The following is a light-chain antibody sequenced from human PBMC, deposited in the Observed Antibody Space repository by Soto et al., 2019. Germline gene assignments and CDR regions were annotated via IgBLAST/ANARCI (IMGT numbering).Light chain of an antibody. V-gene: IGLV1-40*01. CDR1: SSNIGASYE. Sequence: QSVLTQPPSVSGAPGQRVTISCTGSSSNIGASYEVHWYQQLPGRAPKLLIYGNNNRPSGVPDRFSGSKSGTSGSLAITGLQAEDEAGYYCQSYDSSLSGYVFGTGTKLTVL. CDR3: QSYDSSLSGYV. J-gene: IGLJ1*01. CDR2: GNN.